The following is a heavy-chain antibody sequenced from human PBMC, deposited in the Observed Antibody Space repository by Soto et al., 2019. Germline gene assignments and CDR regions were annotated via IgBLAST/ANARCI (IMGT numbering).Heavy chain of an antibody. V-gene: IGHV3-23*01. D-gene: IGHD6-19*01. CDR2: ISGSGGST. Sequence: LRLSCAASGFTFSSYAMSWVRQAPGKGLEWVSAISGSGGSTYYADSVKGRFTISRDNSKNTLYLQMNSLRAEDTAVYYCAKDRGLSSGWASWGQGTLVTVSS. CDR3: AKDRGLSSGWAS. CDR1: GFTFSSYA. J-gene: IGHJ5*02.